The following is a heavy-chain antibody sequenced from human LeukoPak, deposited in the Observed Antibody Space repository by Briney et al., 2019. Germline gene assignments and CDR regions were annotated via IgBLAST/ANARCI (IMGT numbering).Heavy chain of an antibody. V-gene: IGHV3-30*02. CDR2: IRNDGSHK. J-gene: IGHJ4*02. Sequence: GGSLRLSCVASGFTFSTYDMHWGRLAPGKGLEWVALIRNDGSHKYYADSVKGRFTISRDNSKSTLYLQMNSLRAGDTAVYYCALGGGGYSFDYWGQGTLVTVSS. D-gene: IGHD1-26*01. CDR3: ALGGGGYSFDY. CDR1: GFTFSTYD.